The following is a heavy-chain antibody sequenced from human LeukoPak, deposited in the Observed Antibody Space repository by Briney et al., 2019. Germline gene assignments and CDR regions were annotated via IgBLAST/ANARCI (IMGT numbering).Heavy chain of an antibody. Sequence: GGSLRLSCAASGFTVSSNYMSWVRQAPGKGLEWVSVIYSGGSTYYADSVKGRFTISRDNARNLLFLQMNSLRAEDTAVYYCARVGSSSWYSLFTWGQGTLVTVSS. D-gene: IGHD6-13*01. CDR2: IYSGGST. V-gene: IGHV3-53*01. CDR3: ARVGSSSWYSLFT. CDR1: GFTVSSNY. J-gene: IGHJ5*02.